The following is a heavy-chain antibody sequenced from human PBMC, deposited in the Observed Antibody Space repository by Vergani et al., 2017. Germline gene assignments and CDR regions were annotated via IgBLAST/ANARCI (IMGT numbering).Heavy chain of an antibody. CDR1: GYSFTNYW. V-gene: IGHV5-51*01. J-gene: IGHJ3*02. CDR3: ARLLIRYSSGHDAFDI. D-gene: IGHD6-19*01. CDR2: MYPGDSDT. Sequence: EVPLVQSGAEVKKTGESLKISCKGSGYSFTNYWIGWVRQMPGKGLEWMGIMYPGDSDTRYSPSFQGQVTISVDKSISTAYLQWSSLKASDTAMYYCARLLIRYSSGHDAFDIWGQGTMVTVSS.